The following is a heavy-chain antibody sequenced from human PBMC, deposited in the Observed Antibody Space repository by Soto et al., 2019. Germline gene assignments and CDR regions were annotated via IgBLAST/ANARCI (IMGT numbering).Heavy chain of an antibody. CDR3: ARGGMAGFNNWFDP. CDR2: IYHSGST. J-gene: IGHJ5*02. D-gene: IGHD6-19*01. Sequence: PSETLSLTCAVSGDSISSGGYSWSWIRQPPGKGLEWIGYIYHSGSTYYNPSLKSRVTISVDRSKNQFSLKLSSVTAADTAVYYCARGGMAGFNNWFDPWGQGTLVTVSS. V-gene: IGHV4-30-2*01. CDR1: GDSISSGGYS.